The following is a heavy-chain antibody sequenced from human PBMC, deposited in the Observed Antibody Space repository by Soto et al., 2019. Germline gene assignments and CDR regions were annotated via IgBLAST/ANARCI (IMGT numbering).Heavy chain of an antibody. Sequence: KPSETLSLTCTVSGGSISSYYWIWIRQPAGKGLEWIGRVYSSGSTNYNPSLKSRVSMSVDTSKNQFSLMLSSVTAADTAVYYCAKGRWLQFPLDYWGQGTLVTVS. CDR3: AKGRWLQFPLDY. D-gene: IGHD5-12*01. V-gene: IGHV4-4*07. CDR2: VYSSGST. J-gene: IGHJ4*02. CDR1: GGSISSYY.